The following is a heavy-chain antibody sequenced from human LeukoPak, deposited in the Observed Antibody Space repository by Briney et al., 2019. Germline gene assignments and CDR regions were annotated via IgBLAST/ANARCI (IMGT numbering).Heavy chain of an antibody. D-gene: IGHD1-1*01. CDR1: GFTFSSYG. CDR2: ISYDGSNK. CDR3: ARDGTTWPAEYFQH. Sequence: PGGSLRLSCAASGFTFSSYGMHWVRQAPGKGLEWVAVISYDGSNKYYADSVKGRFTISRDNSKNTLYLQMNSLRAEDTAVYYCARDGTTWPAEYFQHWGQGTLVTVSS. V-gene: IGHV3-30*03. J-gene: IGHJ1*01.